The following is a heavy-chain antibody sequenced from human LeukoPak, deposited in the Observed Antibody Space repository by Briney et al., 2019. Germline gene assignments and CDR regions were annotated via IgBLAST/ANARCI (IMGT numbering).Heavy chain of an antibody. CDR1: GYTFTDYY. J-gene: IGHJ4*02. Sequence: ASVKVSCKASGYTFTDYYMHWVRQAPGQGLEWMGWISAYNGNTNYAQKFQGRVTMTTDSSTNTAYMELRSLRSDDTAVYYCARGGHYRLHYYENTGDYWGQGTLVTVSS. CDR3: ARGGHYRLHYYENTGDY. D-gene: IGHD3-22*01. V-gene: IGHV1-18*04. CDR2: ISAYNGNT.